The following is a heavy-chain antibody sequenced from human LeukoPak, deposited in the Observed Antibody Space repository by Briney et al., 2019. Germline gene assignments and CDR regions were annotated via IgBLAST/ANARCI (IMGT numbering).Heavy chain of an antibody. Sequence: SQTLSLTCAISGDSVSSNSAAWNWIRQSPSRGLEWLGKTYYRSKWYNDYAVSVKSRITITPDTSKNQFSLPLTSVPPEDTAVYYCARDVRGCDILTAYYCYYYGMDVWGQGTSVTVSS. V-gene: IGHV6-1*01. J-gene: IGHJ6*02. CDR3: ARDVRGCDILTAYYCYYYGMDV. D-gene: IGHD3-9*01. CDR2: TYYRSKWYN. CDR1: GDSVSSNSAA.